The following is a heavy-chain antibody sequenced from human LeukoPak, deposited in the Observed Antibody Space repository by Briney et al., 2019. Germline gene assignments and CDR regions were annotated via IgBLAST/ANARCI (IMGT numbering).Heavy chain of an antibody. J-gene: IGHJ6*02. Sequence: GGSLRLSCAASGFTFSSYSMNWVRQAPGKGLEWVPYISSSSSTIYYADSVKGRFTISRDNAKNSLYLQMNSLRAEDTAVYYCARGGGGDYALYYYGMDVWGQGTTVTVSS. V-gene: IGHV3-48*04. D-gene: IGHD4-17*01. CDR2: ISSSSSTI. CDR1: GFTFSSYS. CDR3: ARGGGGDYALYYYGMDV.